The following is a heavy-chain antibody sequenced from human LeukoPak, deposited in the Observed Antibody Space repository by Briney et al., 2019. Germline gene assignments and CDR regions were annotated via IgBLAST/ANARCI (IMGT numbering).Heavy chain of an antibody. V-gene: IGHV1-8*03. Sequence: SVKVSCKASGYTFTSYDIDWVRQATGQGRVWTGWMNPNSGNTGYAQKFQGRVTITRNTSISTAYMELSSLRSEDTAVYYCAILSSTSYYYYYMDVWGKGTTVTVSS. CDR3: AILSSTSYYYYYMDV. CDR2: MNPNSGNT. CDR1: GYTFTSYD. J-gene: IGHJ6*03. D-gene: IGHD2-2*01.